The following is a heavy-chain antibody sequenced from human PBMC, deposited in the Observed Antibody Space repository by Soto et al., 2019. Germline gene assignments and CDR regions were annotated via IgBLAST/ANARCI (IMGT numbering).Heavy chain of an antibody. CDR3: TSLYYGH. J-gene: IGHJ4*02. CDR2: IKSKTDGGTT. Sequence: GGSLRLPCAPSEFTFPHAWLSWVRQAPGKGLEWVDRIKSKTDGGTTDYAAPVKGRFTISRDESQNTLYLQMNSLKTEDTAVYYCTSLYYGHWGQGTLVTVSS. CDR1: EFTFPHAW. V-gene: IGHV3-15*01. D-gene: IGHD3-16*02.